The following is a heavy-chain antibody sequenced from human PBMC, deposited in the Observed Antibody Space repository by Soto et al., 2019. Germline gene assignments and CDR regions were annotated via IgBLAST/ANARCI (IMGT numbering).Heavy chain of an antibody. J-gene: IGHJ6*03. CDR2: VYYSGST. V-gene: IGHV4-39*01. CDR3: MRHHTSHNYYYYMDV. CDR1: GGSISSSRYY. Sequence: QLQLQESGPGLMKPSETLSLTCTVSGGSISSSRYYWGWIRQPPGKGLEWIGTVYYSGSTYYNMSLNSRVTISVDTSKNQFSLRLISVTAADTAVYYCMRHHTSHNYYYYMDVWGKGATVTVS.